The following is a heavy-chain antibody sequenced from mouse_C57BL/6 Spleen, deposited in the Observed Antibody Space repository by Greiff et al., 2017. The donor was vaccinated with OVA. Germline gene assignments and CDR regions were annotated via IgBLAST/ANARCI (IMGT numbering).Heavy chain of an antibody. V-gene: IGHV1-74*01. CDR3: AIKGICYDYEGDFYD. CDR1: GYTFTSYW. CDR2: IHPSDSDT. D-gene: IGHD2-4*01. Sequence: QVQLQQPGADLVKPGASVKVSCKASGYTFTSYWMHWVKQRPGQGLEWIGRIHPSDSDTNYNQKFKGKATLTVDKSSSTAYMQLSSLTSEYSAVYYCAIKGICYDYEGDFYDWGQGTTLTVSS. J-gene: IGHJ2*01.